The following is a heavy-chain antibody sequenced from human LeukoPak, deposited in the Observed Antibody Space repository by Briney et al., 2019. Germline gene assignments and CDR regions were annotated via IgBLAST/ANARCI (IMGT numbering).Heavy chain of an antibody. D-gene: IGHD2-2*01. CDR1: GFTFYNYA. V-gene: IGHV3-23*01. CDR3: ARGPPACSTNCYGYLDY. Sequence: PGGSLRLSCAASGFTFYNYAMTWVRQAPGKGLEWVSTFRGSDGSTYYRDSVKGRFTISGDYSKTTLYLQMNSPRAEDTAVYYCARGPPACSTNCYGYLDYWGQGTLVTVSS. J-gene: IGHJ4*02. CDR2: FRGSDGST.